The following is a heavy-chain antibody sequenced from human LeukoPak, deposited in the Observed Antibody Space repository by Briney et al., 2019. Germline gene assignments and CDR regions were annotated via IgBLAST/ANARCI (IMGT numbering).Heavy chain of an antibody. D-gene: IGHD2-2*01. J-gene: IGHJ6*02. CDR2: ISYDGSDK. V-gene: IGHV3-30-3*01. Sequence: GRSLRLSCAASGFTFSSYAMHWVRQAPGKGLEWVAVISYDGSDKYYADSVKGRFTISRDNSKNTLYLQMNSLRAEDTAVYYCARELVVPAAISYVYYYHGMDVWAKGPRSPSP. CDR3: ARELVVPAAISYVYYYHGMDV. CDR1: GFTFSSYA.